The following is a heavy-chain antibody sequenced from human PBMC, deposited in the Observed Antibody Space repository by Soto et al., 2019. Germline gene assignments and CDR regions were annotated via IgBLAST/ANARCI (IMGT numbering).Heavy chain of an antibody. J-gene: IGHJ5*02. CDR3: AHRRNTSYDIFTGYSKNWFDP. CDR1: GFSLTTSGVA. Sequence: SGPTLVNPTQTLTQTCTFSGFSLTTSGVAVGWIRQPPGKALEWLALIYWDDEKRYSPSLKTRLTITKDTSKNQVVLRMTNMDPVDTATYYCAHRRNTSYDIFTGYSKNWFDPWGQATLVTVSS. CDR2: IYWDDEK. D-gene: IGHD3-9*01. V-gene: IGHV2-5*02.